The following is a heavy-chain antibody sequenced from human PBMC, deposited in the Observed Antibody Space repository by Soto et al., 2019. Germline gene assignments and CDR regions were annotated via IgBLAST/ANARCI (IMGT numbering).Heavy chain of an antibody. CDR3: AREPPSLYSSRWYRYYFDY. CDR2: IWYDGSNK. J-gene: IGHJ4*02. V-gene: IGHV3-33*01. D-gene: IGHD6-13*01. CDR1: GFTFSSYG. Sequence: VGSLRLSCAASGFTFSSYGMHWVRQAPGKGLEWVAVIWYDGSNKYYADSVKGRFTISRDNSKNTLYLQMNSLRAEDTAVYYCAREPPSLYSSRWYRYYFDYWGQGTLVTVSS.